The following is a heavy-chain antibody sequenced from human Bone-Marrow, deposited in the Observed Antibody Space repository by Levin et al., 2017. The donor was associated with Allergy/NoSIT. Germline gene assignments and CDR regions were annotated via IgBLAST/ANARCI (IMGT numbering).Heavy chain of an antibody. V-gene: IGHV3-43*01. CDR3: AKDLSPRIAVTGNIEY. CDR1: GFTFNDYT. D-gene: IGHD6-19*01. Sequence: PVASVKVSCAASGFTFNDYTMHWVRQAPQRGLEWVSLISWDASTTYYADSVRGRFTISRDNSKNALYLQMNSLTTEDTALYYCAKDLSPRIAVTGNIEYWGQGTLVTVSS. CDR2: ISWDASTT. J-gene: IGHJ4*02.